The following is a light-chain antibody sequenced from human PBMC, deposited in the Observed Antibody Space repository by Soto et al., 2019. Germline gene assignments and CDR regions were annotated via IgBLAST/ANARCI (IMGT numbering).Light chain of an antibody. V-gene: IGKV3-11*01. Sequence: DIVLTPSPATLSLSPGEGATLSCRSSQSISFYLTWYQHKPGQAPRLLIYDASNRATGIPARFSGSGYGTDFTLTISSLEPEDFAVYYCQQRSNWPTFGQGTRLEIK. CDR2: DAS. J-gene: IGKJ5*01. CDR3: QQRSNWPT. CDR1: QSISFY.